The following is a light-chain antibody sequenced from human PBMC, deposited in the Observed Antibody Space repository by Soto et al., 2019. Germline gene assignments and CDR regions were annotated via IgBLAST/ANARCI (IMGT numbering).Light chain of an antibody. CDR1: SSDVGGYNY. Sequence: QSVLTQPPSASGSPGQSVTISCTGTSSDVGGYNYVSWYQQHPGKAPKLMIYEVSKRPSGVPDRFSGSKSGNTASLTVSGLQAEDEADYYCSSYAGSNNSYVFGPGNKVTVL. CDR3: SSYAGSNNSYV. CDR2: EVS. J-gene: IGLJ1*01. V-gene: IGLV2-8*01.